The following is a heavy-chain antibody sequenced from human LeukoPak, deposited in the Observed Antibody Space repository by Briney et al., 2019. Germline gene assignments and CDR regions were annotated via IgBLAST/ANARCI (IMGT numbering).Heavy chain of an antibody. CDR3: ARDITMVRGKEPKDY. V-gene: IGHV3-7*01. J-gene: IGHJ4*02. CDR2: IDPDGSHQ. CDR1: GFTFSSYW. D-gene: IGHD3-10*01. Sequence: GGSLRLSCVASGFTFSSYWATWVRQAPGKGLEWVANIDPDGSHQYYVDSVKGRFTISRDNAKNTLYLQMNSLRAEDTAVYYCARDITMVRGKEPKDYWGQGTLVTVSS.